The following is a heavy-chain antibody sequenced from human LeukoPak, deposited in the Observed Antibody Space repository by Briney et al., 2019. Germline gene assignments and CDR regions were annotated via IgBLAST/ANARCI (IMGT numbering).Heavy chain of an antibody. CDR2: ITSSSSTI. Sequence: PGGSMRLSCVASGFTFSSYSMNWVRQAPGKGLQWVSYITSSSSTIYYADSVKGRFTISRDNAKNSLYLQMNSLRDEDTAVYYCARGATPDYWGQGTLVTVSS. CDR3: ARGATPDY. V-gene: IGHV3-48*02. CDR1: GFTFSSYS. J-gene: IGHJ4*02.